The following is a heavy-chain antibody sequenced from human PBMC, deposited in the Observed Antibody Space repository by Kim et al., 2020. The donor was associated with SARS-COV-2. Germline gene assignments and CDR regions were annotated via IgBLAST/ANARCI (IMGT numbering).Heavy chain of an antibody. Sequence: ASVKVSCKASGYTFTSYGISWVRQAPGQGLKWMGWITPYNGNTNYPQKLQGRVTLTTDTSTSTVYMELRSLRSDDTAVYYCARDPGGSGNYFFTYWGQGTLVTVSS. D-gene: IGHD3-10*01. V-gene: IGHV1-18*01. CDR1: GYTFTSYG. J-gene: IGHJ4*02. CDR3: ARDPGGSGNYFFTY. CDR2: ITPYNGNT.